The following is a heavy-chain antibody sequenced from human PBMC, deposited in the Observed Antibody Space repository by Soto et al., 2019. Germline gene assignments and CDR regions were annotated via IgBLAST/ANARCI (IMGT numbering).Heavy chain of an antibody. CDR1: GGSISGSSYY. J-gene: IGHJ6*02. Sequence: QLQLQESGPGLMKPSETLSLTCTVSGGSISGSSYYWGWIRQPPGKGLEWIGSVYYNGNTYYDPSLKSRVTISVDTSRNQFSLKLSSVTAADTAVYYCARECTVATIGGGMDVWGQRTTVTVSS. CDR3: ARECTVATIGGGMDV. CDR2: VYYNGNT. D-gene: IGHD5-12*01. V-gene: IGHV4-39*02.